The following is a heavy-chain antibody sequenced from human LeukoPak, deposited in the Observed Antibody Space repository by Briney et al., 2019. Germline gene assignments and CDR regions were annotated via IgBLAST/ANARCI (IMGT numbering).Heavy chain of an antibody. CDR1: GFTVSNYG. CDR2: IWNEGNEK. J-gene: IGHJ4*02. D-gene: IGHD2-21*01. Sequence: GGSLRLSCEASGFTVSNYGIHWVRQAPGKGLEGVAVIWNEGNEKHYADSVKGRFTISKDDSTNTAFLQMDRLRGDDTAMYYCAKGARIVWPTPIDSWGQGTLVSVSS. V-gene: IGHV3-33*02. CDR3: AKGARIVWPTPIDS.